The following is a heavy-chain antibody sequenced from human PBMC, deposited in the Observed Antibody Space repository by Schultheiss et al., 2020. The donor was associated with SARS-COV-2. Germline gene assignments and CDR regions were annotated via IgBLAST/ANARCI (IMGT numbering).Heavy chain of an antibody. J-gene: IGHJ4*02. CDR1: GGTFSSYA. V-gene: IGHV1-2*04. D-gene: IGHD3-10*01. CDR2: INPNSGGT. CDR3: ARDPNYYGSGSSDY. Sequence: ASVKVSCKASGGTFSSYAISWVRQAPGQGLEWMGWINPNSGGTNYAQKFQGWVTMTRDTSISTAYMELSRLRSDDTAVYYCARDPNYYGSGSSDYWGQGTLVTVSS.